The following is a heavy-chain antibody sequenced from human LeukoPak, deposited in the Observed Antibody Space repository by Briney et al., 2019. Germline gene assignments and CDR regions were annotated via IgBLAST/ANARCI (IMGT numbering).Heavy chain of an antibody. V-gene: IGHV1-3*01. J-gene: IGHJ6*02. CDR3: ARDPSFHIKGMDV. CDR2: INAGNGNT. Sequence: GASVKVSCKASGYTFTSYAMHWVRQAPGQRLEWMGWINAGNGNTKCSQKFQGRVTITRDTSASTAYMELSSLRSEDTAVYYCARDPSFHIKGMDVWGQGTTVTVSS. D-gene: IGHD2-21*01. CDR1: GYTFTSYA.